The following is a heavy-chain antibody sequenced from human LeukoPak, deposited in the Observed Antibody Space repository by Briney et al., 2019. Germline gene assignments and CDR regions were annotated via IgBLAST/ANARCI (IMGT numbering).Heavy chain of an antibody. CDR2: IIPILGIA. V-gene: IGHV1-69*04. J-gene: IGHJ4*02. D-gene: IGHD5-18*01. Sequence: SVTVSCTASGGTFSSYAISWVRQAPGQGLEWMGRIIPILGIANYAQKFQGRVTITADKSTSTAYMELSSLRSEDTAVYYCARGSDVDTATGLLARWGQGTLVTVSS. CDR3: ARGSDVDTATGLLAR. CDR1: GGTFSSYA.